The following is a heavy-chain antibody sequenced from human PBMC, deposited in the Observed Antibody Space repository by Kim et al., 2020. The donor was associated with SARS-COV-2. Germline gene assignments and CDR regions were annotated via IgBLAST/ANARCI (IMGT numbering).Heavy chain of an antibody. J-gene: IGHJ4*02. Sequence: GGSLRLSCAASGFTFSRCSMSWVRQAPEKGLEWVSYISSSNSAIFYADSVKGRFTISRDNAKNSVYLQVNSLRDEDTAVYYCARDPYYYDRSGYYGSKYYFDYWGQGTLVTVSS. V-gene: IGHV3-48*02. CDR1: GFTFSRCS. CDR2: ISSSNSAI. D-gene: IGHD3-22*01. CDR3: ARDPYYYDRSGYYGSKYYFDY.